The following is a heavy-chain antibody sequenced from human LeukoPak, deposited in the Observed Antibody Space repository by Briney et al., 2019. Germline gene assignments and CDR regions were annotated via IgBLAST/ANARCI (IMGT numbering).Heavy chain of an antibody. CDR1: GFTFSSYA. CDR2: ISYDGSNK. CDR3: ARGFEQWLVLGFDV. J-gene: IGHJ3*01. Sequence: PGGSLRLSCAASGFTFSSYAMHWVRQAPGKGLEWVAVISYDGSNKYYADSVKGRFTISRDNAKNSLYLQMNSLRAEDMALYYCARGFEQWLVLGFDVWGRGAMVTVSS. V-gene: IGHV3-30-3*01. D-gene: IGHD6-19*01.